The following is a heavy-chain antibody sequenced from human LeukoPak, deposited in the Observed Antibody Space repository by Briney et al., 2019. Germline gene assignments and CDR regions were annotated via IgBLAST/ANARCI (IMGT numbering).Heavy chain of an antibody. Sequence: PGGSLRLSCAASGFTFSSYAMSWVRQAPGKGLEWVSTITGTGGSTYYADSVKGRFTISRDNSKNTLFLQMSSLRAEDTAVYYCVKDRYVDYWGQGTLVTVSS. CDR1: GFTFSSYA. CDR2: ITGTGGST. V-gene: IGHV3-23*01. D-gene: IGHD3-16*01. J-gene: IGHJ4*02. CDR3: VKDRYVDY.